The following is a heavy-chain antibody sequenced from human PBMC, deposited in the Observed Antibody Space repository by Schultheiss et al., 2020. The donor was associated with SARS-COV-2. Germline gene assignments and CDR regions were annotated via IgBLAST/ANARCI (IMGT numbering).Heavy chain of an antibody. D-gene: IGHD4-23*01. J-gene: IGHJ4*02. CDR3: ARQGTVVTRRGLDY. CDR1: GLTVSDYY. CDR2: ISSSSSYI. Sequence: GGSLRLSCAASGLTVSDYYMTWIRQAPGKGLEWVSYISSSSSYIYYADSVKGRFTISRDNAKNSLYLQMNSLRAEDTAVYYCARQGTVVTRRGLDYWGQGTLVTVSS. V-gene: IGHV3-11*06.